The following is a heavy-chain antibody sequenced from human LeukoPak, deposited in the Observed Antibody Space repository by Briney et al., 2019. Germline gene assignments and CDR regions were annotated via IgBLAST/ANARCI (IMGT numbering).Heavy chain of an antibody. CDR1: GGTFSSYA. D-gene: IGHD6-6*01. V-gene: IGHV1-69*05. Sequence: SVKVSCKASGGTFSSYAISWVRQAPGQGLEWMGGIIPIFGTANYAQKFQGRVTITTDESTSTAYMELSSLRSEDTAVYYCARGRRQLVGNWFDPWGQGTLVTASS. J-gene: IGHJ5*02. CDR2: IIPIFGTA. CDR3: ARGRRQLVGNWFDP.